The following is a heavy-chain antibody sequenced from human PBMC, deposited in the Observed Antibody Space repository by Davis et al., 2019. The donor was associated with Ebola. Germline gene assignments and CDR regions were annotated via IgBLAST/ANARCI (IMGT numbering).Heavy chain of an antibody. V-gene: IGHV3-53*01. D-gene: IGHD2-2*01. CDR2: IYSGGST. J-gene: IGHJ4*02. Sequence: PGGSLRLSCAASGFTVSGNYMSWVRQAPGKGLEWVSVIYSGGSTYYADSVKGRFTISRDNSKNTLYLQMNSLRAEDTAVYYCARDRCPGSSTSCFFAYWGQGTLVTVSS. CDR3: ARDRCPGSSTSCFFAY. CDR1: GFTVSGNY.